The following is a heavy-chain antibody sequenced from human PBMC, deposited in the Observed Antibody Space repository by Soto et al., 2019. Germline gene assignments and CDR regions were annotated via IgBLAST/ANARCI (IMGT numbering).Heavy chain of an antibody. V-gene: IGHV1-2*04. CDR3: ARGRQGSSGPIYYYYYGMDV. D-gene: IGHD6-19*01. J-gene: IGHJ6*02. Sequence: ASVKVSCKASGYTFTGYYMHWVRQAPGQGLEWMGWINPNSGGTNYAQKFQGWVTMTRDTSISTAYMGLSRLRSDDTAVYYCARGRQGSSGPIYYYYYGMDVWGQGTTVTVSS. CDR1: GYTFTGYY. CDR2: INPNSGGT.